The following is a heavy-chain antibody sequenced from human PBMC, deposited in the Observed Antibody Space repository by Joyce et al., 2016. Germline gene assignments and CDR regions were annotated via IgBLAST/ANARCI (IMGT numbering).Heavy chain of an antibody. CDR3: AKGALADQLLPPADL. CDR2: ISHDAERQ. V-gene: IGHV3-30*18. J-gene: IGHJ1*01. CDR1: GFTFNSFA. D-gene: IGHD1-1*01. Sequence: QFQLVESGGRVVQPGRSLRLSCRASGFTFNSFAMHWVRQAPGKWLEWVAVISHDAERQFYGESSKGLFTISRDNYKNTLDLQMNSLGVEDTAVYYCAKGALADQLLPPADLWGQGTLVTVSS.